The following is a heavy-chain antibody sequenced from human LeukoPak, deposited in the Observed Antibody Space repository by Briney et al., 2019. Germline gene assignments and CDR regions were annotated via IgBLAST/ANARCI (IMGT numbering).Heavy chain of an antibody. CDR3: ARAGLYYYDSSGYSHLPYYFDY. J-gene: IGHJ4*02. V-gene: IGHV4-31*03. CDR2: IYYSGST. CDR1: GGSISSGGYY. Sequence: SETLPLTCTVSGGSISSGGYYWSWIRQHPGKGLEWIGYIYYSGSTYYNPSLKSRVTISVDTSKNQFSLKLSSVTAADTAVYYCARAGLYYYDSSGYSHLPYYFDYWGQGTLVTVSS. D-gene: IGHD3-22*01.